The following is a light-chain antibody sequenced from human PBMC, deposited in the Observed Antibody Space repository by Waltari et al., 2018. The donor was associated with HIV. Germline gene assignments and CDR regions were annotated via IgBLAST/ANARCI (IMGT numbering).Light chain of an antibody. V-gene: IGLV1-40*01. CDR1: SSNIGAGYH. CDR3: QSHDSSLSGYV. Sequence: QSVLTQPPSVSGAPGQRVTISCTGSSSNIGAGYHVHWYQQLPGTAPKLLIYGNTNRLAGVPDRLSGSKSGTSASLAITGLQAGDEADYDCQSHDSSLSGYVFGTGTKVTVL. J-gene: IGLJ1*01. CDR2: GNT.